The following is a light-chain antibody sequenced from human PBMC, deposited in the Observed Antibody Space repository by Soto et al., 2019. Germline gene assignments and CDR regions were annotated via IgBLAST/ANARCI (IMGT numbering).Light chain of an antibody. CDR3: QQYDSWPFT. Sequence: EIVITQSPATLSLSPGERATLSCRASQSVTTNVAWYQQKPGQSPRLLIYSASTRATGIPVTFSGAGSGTEFSLTISSLQSEDFAVYYCQQYDSWPFTFGHGTKVDIK. V-gene: IGKV3-15*01. CDR2: SAS. CDR1: QSVTTN. J-gene: IGKJ3*01.